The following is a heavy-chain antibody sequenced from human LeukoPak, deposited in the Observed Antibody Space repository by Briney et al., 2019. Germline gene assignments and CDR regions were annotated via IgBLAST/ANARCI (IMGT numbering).Heavy chain of an antibody. CDR3: ARDPRGSSSWNYYYYMDV. Sequence: ASVKVSCKASGYTFTGYYMHWVRQAPGQGLEWMGWINPNSGGTNYAQKFRGRVTMTRDTSISTAYMELSRLRSDDTAVYYCARDPRGSSSWNYYYYMDVWGKGTTVTVSS. CDR2: INPNSGGT. CDR1: GYTFTGYY. D-gene: IGHD6-13*01. J-gene: IGHJ6*03. V-gene: IGHV1-2*02.